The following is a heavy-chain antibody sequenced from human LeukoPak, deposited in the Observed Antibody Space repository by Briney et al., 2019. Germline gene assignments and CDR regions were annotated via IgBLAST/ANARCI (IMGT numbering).Heavy chain of an antibody. CDR3: ARGGSHHAFDI. J-gene: IGHJ3*02. CDR2: IRNKADSYTT. V-gene: IGHV3-72*01. CDR1: GFTFSDPY. Sequence: PGGSLRLSCAASGFTFSDPYMDWVRQAPGKGLEWVGRIRNKADSYTTEYAASVKGRFTISRDDSKSSLYLQMNSLTTEDTAVYYCARGGSHHAFDIWGQGTMVTVSS. D-gene: IGHD3-16*02.